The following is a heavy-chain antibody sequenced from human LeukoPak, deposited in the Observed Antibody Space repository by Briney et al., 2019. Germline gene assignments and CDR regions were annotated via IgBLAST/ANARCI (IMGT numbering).Heavy chain of an antibody. CDR2: IDPRDSYT. CDR3: AREGRSSSPMDY. D-gene: IGHD6-6*01. V-gene: IGHV5-10-1*04. Sequence: HGESLRISCKGSGYSFTSYWISWVRQMPGKGLEWMGRIDPRDSYTKYSTSFQGQVTISADKSLSTAYLQWGSLKASDTTMYYCAREGRSSSPMDYWGQGTLVTVSS. J-gene: IGHJ4*02. CDR1: GYSFTSYW.